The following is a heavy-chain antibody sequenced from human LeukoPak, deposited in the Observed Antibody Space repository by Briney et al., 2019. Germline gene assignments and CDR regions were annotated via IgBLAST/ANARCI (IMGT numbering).Heavy chain of an antibody. Sequence: ASVKVSCKASGYTSTGYYMHWVRQAPGQGLEWMGWINPNSGGTNYAQKFQGRVTMTRDTSISTAYMELSRLRSDDTAVYYCARDRFRIYDYVWGSSLFDPWGQGTLVTVSS. V-gene: IGHV1-2*02. D-gene: IGHD3-16*01. CDR1: GYTSTGYY. CDR3: ARDRFRIYDYVWGSSLFDP. CDR2: INPNSGGT. J-gene: IGHJ5*02.